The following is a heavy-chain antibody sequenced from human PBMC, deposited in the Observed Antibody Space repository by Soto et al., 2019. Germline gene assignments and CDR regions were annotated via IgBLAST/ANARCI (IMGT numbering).Heavy chain of an antibody. CDR1: GGSISSYY. CDR2: IYYSAST. CDR3: AREGRHGMDV. V-gene: IGHV4-59*01. Sequence: SSETLSLTCTVSGGSISSYYWSWIRQPPGKGLEWIGYIYYSASTNYNPSLKSRVTISVDTSKNQFSLKLSSVPAADTAVYYCAREGRHGMDVWGQGTTVTVSS. J-gene: IGHJ6*02.